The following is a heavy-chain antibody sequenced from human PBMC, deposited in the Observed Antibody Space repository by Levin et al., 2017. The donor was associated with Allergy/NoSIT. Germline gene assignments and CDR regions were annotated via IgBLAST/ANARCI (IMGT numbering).Heavy chain of an antibody. Sequence: SQTLSLTCPVSGGSISSYYWSWIRQPPGKGLEWIGYIYYSGSTNYNPSLKSRVTISVDTSKNQFSLKLSSVTAADTAVYYCARVRGYSGYDQDYYFDYWGQGTLVTVSS. D-gene: IGHD5-12*01. J-gene: IGHJ4*02. CDR1: GGSISSYY. V-gene: IGHV4-59*01. CDR2: IYYSGST. CDR3: ARVRGYSGYDQDYYFDY.